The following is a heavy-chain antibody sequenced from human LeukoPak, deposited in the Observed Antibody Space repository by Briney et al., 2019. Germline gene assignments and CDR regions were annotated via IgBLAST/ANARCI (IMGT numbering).Heavy chain of an antibody. J-gene: IGHJ4*02. CDR2: IWYDGSKK. D-gene: IGHD6-6*01. V-gene: IGHV3-33*01. CDR3: ARAHSSSSSFDL. CDR1: GFTFSDYG. Sequence: GGSLRLSCAASGFTFSDYGIHWVRQAPGQGLEWVALIWYDGSKKYYADSVKGRFTISRDNTKNTLYLQLNSLRADDTAVYYCARAHSSSSSFDLWGQGTLVTVSS.